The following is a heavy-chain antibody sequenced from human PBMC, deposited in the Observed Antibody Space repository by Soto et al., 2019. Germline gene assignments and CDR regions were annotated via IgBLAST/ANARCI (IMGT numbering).Heavy chain of an antibody. CDR3: ARDKHTVNGLDV. J-gene: IGHJ6*02. CDR2: ITSSGTYT. V-gene: IGHV3-11*05. D-gene: IGHD2-21*01. CDR1: GFTFSDYY. Sequence: QVRLVESGGGLVKPGGSLRLSCSLSGFTFSDYYMSWIRQAPGKGLEWISYITSSGTYTMYADSVKGRFTISRDNDRNSLYLQMNNLRADDTAVYYCARDKHTVNGLDVWGQGTTVTVSS.